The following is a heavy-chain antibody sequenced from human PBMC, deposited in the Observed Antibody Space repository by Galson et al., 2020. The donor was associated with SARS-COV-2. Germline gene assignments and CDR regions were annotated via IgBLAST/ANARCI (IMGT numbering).Heavy chain of an antibody. J-gene: IGHJ4*02. CDR1: GFTFSSYS. V-gene: IGHV3-21*01. D-gene: IGHD3-22*01. CDR3: ARDTVTYFYESRGYDAWDVDY. CDR2: TSSSSYI. Sequence: GGSLRLPCAASGFTFSSYSMNWVRQAPGKGLEWVSSTSSSSYIYYADSVKGRFTISRDNAKNSLYLQMNSLRAEDTAVYYCARDTVTYFYESRGYDAWDVDYWGQGPQDTVSS.